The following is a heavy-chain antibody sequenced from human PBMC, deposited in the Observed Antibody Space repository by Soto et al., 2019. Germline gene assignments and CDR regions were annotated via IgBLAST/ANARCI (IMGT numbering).Heavy chain of an antibody. V-gene: IGHV3-74*01. CDR3: ARMYYDILTDWAAFDI. J-gene: IGHJ3*02. Sequence: VQLVESGGGLVQPGGSLRLSCAASGFTFSSYWMHWVRQAPGKGLVWVSRINSDGSSTSYADSVKGRFTISRDNAKNTLYLQMNSLRAEDTAVYYCARMYYDILTDWAAFDIWGQGTMVTVSS. CDR1: GFTFSSYW. CDR2: INSDGSST. D-gene: IGHD3-9*01.